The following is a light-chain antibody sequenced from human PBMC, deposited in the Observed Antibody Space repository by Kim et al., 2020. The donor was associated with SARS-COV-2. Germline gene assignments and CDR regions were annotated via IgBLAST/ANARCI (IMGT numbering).Light chain of an antibody. CDR3: QQYAHAPLT. J-gene: IGKJ4*01. CDR1: QSVTNNY. Sequence: EIVLTQSPDTLSLSAGEGATLSCRASQSVTNNYLAWYQQKPGQAPRLLIYDASSRATGIPDRFSGSGSGTDFTLTIRRLEPEDFEVYYCQQYAHAPLTFGGGTKVDIK. CDR2: DAS. V-gene: IGKV3-20*01.